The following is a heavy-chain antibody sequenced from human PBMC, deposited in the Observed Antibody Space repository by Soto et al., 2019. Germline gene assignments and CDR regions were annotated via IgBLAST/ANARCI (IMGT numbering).Heavy chain of an antibody. D-gene: IGHD1-26*01. Sequence: APGQGLQWMGRIVPTLRITNYAQEFQGRLTITADSSTSTAHIELTSLTSEDTAVYYCATDKYGAGRVGVHSWGQGTRVTVSS. CDR3: ATDKYGAGRVGVHS. CDR2: IVPTLRIT. V-gene: IGHV1-69*04. J-gene: IGHJ5*02.